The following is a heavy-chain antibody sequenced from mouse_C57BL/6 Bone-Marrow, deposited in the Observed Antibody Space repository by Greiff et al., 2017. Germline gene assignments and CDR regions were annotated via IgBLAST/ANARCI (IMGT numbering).Heavy chain of an antibody. CDR2: IYPGSGNT. D-gene: IGHD1-1*01. V-gene: IGHV1-76*01. J-gene: IGHJ3*01. CDR1: GYTFTDYY. CDR3: ANSYYYGSSYDWFAY. Sequence: QVQLKQSGAELVRPGASVKLSCKASGYTFTDYYINWVKQRPGQGLEWIARIYPGSGNTYYNEKFKGKATLTAEKSSSTAYMQLSSLTSEDSAVYFGANSYYYGSSYDWFAYWGQGTLVTVSA.